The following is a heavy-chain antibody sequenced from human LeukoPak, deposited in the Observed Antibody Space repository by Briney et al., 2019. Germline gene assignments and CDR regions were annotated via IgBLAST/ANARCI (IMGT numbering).Heavy chain of an antibody. Sequence: SETLSLTCTVSGGSISSSSYYWGWIRQPPGKGLEWIGSIYYSGSTYYNPSLKSRVTISVDTSKNQFSLKLSSVTAADTAVYYCARGRGYGGDYTLDAFDIWGQGTMVTVSS. CDR3: ARGRGYGGDYTLDAFDI. CDR1: GGSISSSSYY. V-gene: IGHV4-39*07. CDR2: IYYSGST. J-gene: IGHJ3*02. D-gene: IGHD4-17*01.